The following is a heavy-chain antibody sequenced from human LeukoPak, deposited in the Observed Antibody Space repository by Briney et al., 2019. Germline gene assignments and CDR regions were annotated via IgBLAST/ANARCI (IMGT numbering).Heavy chain of an antibody. CDR2: IYYSGST. D-gene: IGHD1-26*01. V-gene: IGHV4-30-4*01. CDR3: ARERWDDVFDI. CDR1: GGSISSGDYY. Sequence: PSGTLSLTCSVSGGSISSGDYYWSWIRQPPGKGLERIGYIYYSGSTYYNPSLKSRVTISEDTSKNQFSLKLSSVTAADTAVYYCARERWDDVFDIWGQGTMVTVSS. J-gene: IGHJ3*02.